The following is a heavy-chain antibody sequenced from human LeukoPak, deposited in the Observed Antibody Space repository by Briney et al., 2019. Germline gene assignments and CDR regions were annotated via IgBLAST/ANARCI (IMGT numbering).Heavy chain of an antibody. V-gene: IGHV4-59*08. J-gene: IGHJ6*03. CDR1: GGSISSYY. CDR2: IYYSGST. Sequence: PSETLSLTCTVSGGSISSYYWSWIRQPPGRGLEWIGYIYYSGSTNYNPSLKSRATISVDTSKNQFSLKRSSVTSADTAVYYCARHRPPDYYYYYMDVWGKGTTVTVSS. CDR3: ARHRPPDYYYYYMDV.